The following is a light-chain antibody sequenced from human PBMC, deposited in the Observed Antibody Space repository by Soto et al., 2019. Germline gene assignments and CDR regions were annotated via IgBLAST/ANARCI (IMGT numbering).Light chain of an antibody. J-gene: IGKJ2*01. CDR2: DAS. CDR3: QQYNTYLYA. Sequence: DIQMTQSPATLSASVGDRVTITCRASQSISSWLAGYQQKPRKAPKLLIYDASSLESGVRSRFSGSGSGTEFTLTISSLQPDDVATYYCQQYNTYLYAFGQGTKVEIK. V-gene: IGKV1-5*01. CDR1: QSISSW.